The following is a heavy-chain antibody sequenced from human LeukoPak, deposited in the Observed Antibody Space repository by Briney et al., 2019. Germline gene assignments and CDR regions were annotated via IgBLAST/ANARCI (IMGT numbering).Heavy chain of an antibody. V-gene: IGHV3-23*01. CDR1: GFTFTSYA. Sequence: PGGSPRLSCAASGFTFTSYAMTWVRQAPRKGLEWVSTISPSGSATYYADSVRGRFTISRDSSTNTLYLQMTSLRAEDTAVYYCAKAFQRGWERDAFAFWGQGTLVTVSS. CDR2: ISPSGSAT. CDR3: AKAFQRGWERDAFAF. J-gene: IGHJ3*01. D-gene: IGHD1-26*01.